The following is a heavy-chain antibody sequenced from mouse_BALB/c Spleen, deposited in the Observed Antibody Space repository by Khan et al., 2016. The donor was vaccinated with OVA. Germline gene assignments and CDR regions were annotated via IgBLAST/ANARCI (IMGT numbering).Heavy chain of an antibody. J-gene: IGHJ3*01. CDR3: AREGDDGGLAY. CDR2: ISNRGTTT. V-gene: IGHV5-12*02. CDR1: GFTFTDYY. D-gene: IGHD2-3*01. Sequence: EVELVESGGGFMQPGGSLKLSCATSGFTFTDYYVYWVRQTPEKRLEWVAHISNRGTTTYYSDTLRGRFTISRDNAKNTLYLQMSRLKSEDTAIYYCAREGDDGGLAYWGQGTLVTVSA.